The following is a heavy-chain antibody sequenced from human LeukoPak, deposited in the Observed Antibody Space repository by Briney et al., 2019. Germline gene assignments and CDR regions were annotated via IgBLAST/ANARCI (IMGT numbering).Heavy chain of an antibody. Sequence: SGTLSLTCSVSGYSISSGYYWVWIRQPPGKGLEWIGCIYHGGTTYYNPSLKSRVIISLDTSKNQFSLKLSSVTAADTAVYFCARDQTGYGGNSDWGQGSLVTVSS. CDR1: GYSISSGYY. V-gene: IGHV4-38-2*02. CDR2: IYHGGTT. CDR3: ARDQTGYGGNSD. J-gene: IGHJ4*02. D-gene: IGHD4-23*01.